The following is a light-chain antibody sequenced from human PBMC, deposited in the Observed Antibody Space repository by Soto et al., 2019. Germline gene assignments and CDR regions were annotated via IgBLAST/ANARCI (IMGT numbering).Light chain of an antibody. J-gene: IGKJ4*01. CDR1: QRVSSNH. V-gene: IGKV3-20*01. CDR3: QQYGNSFT. CDR2: GAS. Sequence: EVVLTQSPGTLSLSPGERATLSCRASQRVSSNHLAWYQQKPGQAPRLFVYGASRRASGVPDRFSGSGSGPDFTLTISRLQPEDFAVYYCQQYGNSFTFGGGTKVEIK.